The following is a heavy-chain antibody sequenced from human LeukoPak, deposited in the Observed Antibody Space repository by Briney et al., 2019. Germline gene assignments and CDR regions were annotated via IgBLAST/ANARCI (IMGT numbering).Heavy chain of an antibody. CDR2: INHSGST. CDR3: DGSIVARLLF. V-gene: IGHV4-34*03. CDR1: IRSSKQYY. D-gene: IGHD6-6*01. Sequence: TSETQSLICAVYIRSSKQYYWSGIRRPPGKGLEGIGEINHSGSTNYNPSLKSRVTISGDTSKNQVSLKLSPATASNQAVYYLDGSIVARLLFWGERTLVTVSS. J-gene: IGHJ4*02.